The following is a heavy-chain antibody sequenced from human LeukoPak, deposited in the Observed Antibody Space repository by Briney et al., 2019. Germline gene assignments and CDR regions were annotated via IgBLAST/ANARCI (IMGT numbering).Heavy chain of an antibody. V-gene: IGHV4-39*07. D-gene: IGHD3-10*01. CDR1: GGSISSSSYY. CDR2: IYYSGST. Sequence: PSETLSLTCTVSGGSISSSSYYWGWIRQPPGEGLEWIGSIYYSGSTYYNPSLKSRVTISVDTSKNQFSLKLSSVTAADTAVYYCARLYGSGSLYYFDYWGQGTLVTVSS. J-gene: IGHJ4*02. CDR3: ARLYGSGSLYYFDY.